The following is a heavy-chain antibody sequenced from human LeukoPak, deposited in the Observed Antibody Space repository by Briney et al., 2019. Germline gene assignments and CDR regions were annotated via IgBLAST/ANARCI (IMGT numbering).Heavy chain of an antibody. V-gene: IGHV3-21*01. CDR1: GFTFSSYS. D-gene: IGHD3-10*01. CDR3: ARTAESGSYSGMDV. J-gene: IGHJ6*02. CDR2: ISSSSSYI. Sequence: GGTLRLSCAASGFTFSSYSMNWVRQAPGKGLEWVSSISSSSSYIYYADSVKGRFTISRDNAKNSLYLQMNSLRAEDTAVYYCARTAESGSYSGMDVWGQGTTVTVSS.